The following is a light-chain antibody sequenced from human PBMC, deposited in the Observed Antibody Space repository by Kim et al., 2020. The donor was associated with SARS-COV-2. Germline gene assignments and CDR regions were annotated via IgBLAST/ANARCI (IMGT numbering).Light chain of an antibody. Sequence: ASIGDRVTITCRASQDIHTQLAWFQQRPGEAPKSLISAASDLLSGVPSRFSGSGSGTDFTLTISSLQPEDFATYYCQQADNFPPTFGGGTKVDIK. CDR3: QQADNFPPT. V-gene: IGKV1-16*01. CDR1: QDIHTQ. CDR2: AAS. J-gene: IGKJ4*01.